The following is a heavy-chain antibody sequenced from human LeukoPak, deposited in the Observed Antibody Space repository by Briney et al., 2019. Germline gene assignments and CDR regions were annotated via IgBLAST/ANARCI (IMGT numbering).Heavy chain of an antibody. V-gene: IGHV1-18*01. CDR3: ARGGRWELPRPYAFDI. CDR1: GYTFTSYG. Sequence: ASVKVSCKASGYTFTSYGISWVRQAPGQGLEWMGWISVYNGHTNYAQNLQGRVTMTTDTSTSTAYMELRNVRSGDTAVYYCARGGRWELPRPYAFDIWGQGTMVTVSS. CDR2: ISVYNGHT. D-gene: IGHD1-26*01. J-gene: IGHJ3*02.